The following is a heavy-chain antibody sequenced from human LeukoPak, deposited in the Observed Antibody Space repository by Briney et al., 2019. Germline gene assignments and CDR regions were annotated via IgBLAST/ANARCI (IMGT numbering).Heavy chain of an antibody. CDR2: ISSESTNI. D-gene: IGHD2-21*02. CDR1: GFNFNIYG. J-gene: IGHJ4*02. CDR3: SRDGSGSGDV. V-gene: IGHV3-21*01. Sequence: KSGGSLRPSCAASGFNFNIYGMNWVRQAPGKGLEWVSSISSESTNIYYTDSVKGRFTIARDNAKNSLYLQMNSLIPEDTAVYYCSRDGSGSGDVWGQGTLVTVSS.